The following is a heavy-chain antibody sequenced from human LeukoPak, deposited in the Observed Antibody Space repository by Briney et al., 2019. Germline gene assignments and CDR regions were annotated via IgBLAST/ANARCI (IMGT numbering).Heavy chain of an antibody. J-gene: IGHJ3*02. CDR1: GFTFSSYG. V-gene: IGHV3-30*18. Sequence: GGSLRLSCAASGFTFSSYGMHWVRQAPGKGLEWVAVISYWWSHKYFADCVKGRFTISRDNSKNTLYLQMNSLRAEDTAVYYCAKDSGIAVAGTLWAFDIWGQGTMDTLSS. D-gene: IGHD6-19*01. CDR3: AKDSGIAVAGTLWAFDI. CDR2: ISYWWSHK.